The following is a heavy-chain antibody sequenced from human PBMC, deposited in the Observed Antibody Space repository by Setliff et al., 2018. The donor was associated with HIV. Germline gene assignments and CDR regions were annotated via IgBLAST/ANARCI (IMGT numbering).Heavy chain of an antibody. V-gene: IGHV3-7*01. CDR1: GFTFCNYW. CDR2: IKQDGSEK. CDR3: ARGLQGTSYQLPYDAFDI. J-gene: IGHJ3*02. D-gene: IGHD2-2*01. Sequence: GESLTISCAASGFTFCNYWMRWVRQAPGKGLEWPANIKQDGSEKYYVDSVKGRFTISRDNAKNSLYLQMNSLRAEDTAVYYCARGLQGTSYQLPYDAFDIWGQGTMVTVSS.